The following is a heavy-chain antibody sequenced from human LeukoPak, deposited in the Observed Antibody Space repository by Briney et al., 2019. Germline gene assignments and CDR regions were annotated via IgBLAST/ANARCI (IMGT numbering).Heavy chain of an antibody. D-gene: IGHD1-26*01. V-gene: IGHV4-4*07. CDR3: ARDGGGTGRPFDF. Sequence: SETLSLTCTVSGGPISIYYWNWIRQPAGKGLEWIGRIYNTGSTNYNPSLKSRVTMSVDTSNNRLSLNLSPVTAADTAVYYCARDGGGTGRPFDFWGQGTLVTVSS. J-gene: IGHJ4*02. CDR2: IYNTGST. CDR1: GGPISIYY.